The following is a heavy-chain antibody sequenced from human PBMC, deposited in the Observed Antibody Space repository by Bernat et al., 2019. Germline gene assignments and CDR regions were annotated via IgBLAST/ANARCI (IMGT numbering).Heavy chain of an antibody. CDR1: GFTFSSYG. CDR2: ISYDGSNK. Sequence: QVQLVESGGGVVQPGRSLRLSCAASGFTFSSYGMHWVRQAPGKGLEWVAVISYDGSNKYYADSVKGRFTISRDNSKNTLYLQMNSLRAEDTAVYYCAKASSRQGAYYDYIDYWGQGTLVTVSS. CDR3: AKASSRQGAYYDYIDY. V-gene: IGHV3-30*18. J-gene: IGHJ4*02. D-gene: IGHD3-22*01.